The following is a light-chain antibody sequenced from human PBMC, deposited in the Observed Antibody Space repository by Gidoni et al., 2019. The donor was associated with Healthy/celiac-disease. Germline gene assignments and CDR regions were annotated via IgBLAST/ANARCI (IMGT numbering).Light chain of an antibody. CDR3: QVCDSSSDHPWV. Sequence: SYVLNQPPSVSVAQGKTARITCGGNNIGSKSVHWYQQKPGQAPVLVVYDDSDRPSWIPERFSGSNSGNTATLTISRVEAGDEADYYCQVCDSSSDHPWVFGGGTKLTVL. CDR2: DDS. CDR1: NIGSKS. J-gene: IGLJ3*02. V-gene: IGLV3-21*03.